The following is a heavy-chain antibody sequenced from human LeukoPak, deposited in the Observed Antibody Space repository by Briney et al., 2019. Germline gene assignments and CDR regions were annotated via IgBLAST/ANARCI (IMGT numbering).Heavy chain of an antibody. D-gene: IGHD1-26*01. V-gene: IGHV4-30-2*01. CDR1: GGSISSGGYY. CDR3: AKKGGYSGSYRGYFQH. Sequence: SETLSLTCTVSGGSISSGGYYWSWIRQPPGKGLEWIGYIYHSGSTYYNPSLKSRVTISVDRSKNQFSLKLSSVTAADTAVYYCAKKGGYSGSYRGYFQHWGQGTLVTVSS. CDR2: IYHSGST. J-gene: IGHJ1*01.